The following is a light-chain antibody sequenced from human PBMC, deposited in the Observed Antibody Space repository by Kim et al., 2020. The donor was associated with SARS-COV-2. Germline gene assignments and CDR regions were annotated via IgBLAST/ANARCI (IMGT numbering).Light chain of an antibody. CDR1: QSVSSD. J-gene: IGKJ4*02. Sequence: SPGERASPSCGASQSVSSDLAWYQQKPGQAPRLLIEDASNRATGIPARFIGSGSGTDFTLTISSLDPEDFAVYYCQKRSNWPPTTFGGGTKVDIK. CDR3: QKRSNWPPTT. V-gene: IGKV3-11*01. CDR2: DAS.